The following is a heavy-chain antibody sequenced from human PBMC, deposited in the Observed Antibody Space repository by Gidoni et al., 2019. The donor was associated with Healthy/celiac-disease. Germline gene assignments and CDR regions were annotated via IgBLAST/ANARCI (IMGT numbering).Heavy chain of an antibody. V-gene: IGHV3-23*01. Sequence: EVQLLEYGGGLVQPGGSLRLSCAASGFTFSIYDMRGVRQDPGQGLEWVSAISGSGGSTYYADSVKGRFTISRDNSKNTLYLKMNSLRAEDTAVYYCAKDWGSRLAPATSATTDYWGQGTLVTVSA. CDR1: GFTFSIYD. J-gene: IGHJ4*02. CDR3: AKDWGSRLAPATSATTDY. D-gene: IGHD3-16*01. CDR2: ISGSGGST.